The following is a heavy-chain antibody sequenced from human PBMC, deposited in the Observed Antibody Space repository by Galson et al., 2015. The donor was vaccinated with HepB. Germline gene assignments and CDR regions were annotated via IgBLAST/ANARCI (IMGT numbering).Heavy chain of an antibody. D-gene: IGHD3-16*01. CDR1: GFTFSSHG. CDR3: AKDRVNWGIVAPDFDY. V-gene: IGHV3-23*01. J-gene: IGHJ4*02. CDR2: IARDGSKI. Sequence: SLRLSCAASGFTFSSHGMTWVRQAPGKGLEWVSGIARDGSKIYYADSVRGRFTISRDNSKNTLSLLMNSLSADDTAVYYCAKDRVNWGIVAPDFDYWGQGTLVTVSS.